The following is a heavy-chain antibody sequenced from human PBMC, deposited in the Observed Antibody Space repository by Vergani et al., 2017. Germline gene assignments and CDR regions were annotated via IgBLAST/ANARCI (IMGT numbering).Heavy chain of an antibody. J-gene: IGHJ5*02. V-gene: IGHV3-23*01. D-gene: IGHD1-7*01. CDR3: ARDLLTGTTGGNWFDP. CDR1: GFTFSSYA. CDR2: ISGSGGST. Sequence: EVQLLESGGGLVQPGGSLRLSCAASGFTFSSYAMSWVRQAPGKGLEWVSAISGSGGSTYYADSVKGRFTISRDNAKNSLYLQMNSLRAEDTALYHCARDLLTGTTGGNWFDPWGQGTLVTVSS.